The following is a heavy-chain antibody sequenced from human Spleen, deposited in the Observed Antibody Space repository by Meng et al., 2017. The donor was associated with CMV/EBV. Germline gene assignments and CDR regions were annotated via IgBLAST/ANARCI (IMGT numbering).Heavy chain of an antibody. J-gene: IGHJ5*02. V-gene: IGHV4-4*02. CDR2: IYHSGST. Sequence: SETLSLTCAVSGGSISSSNWWSWVRQPPGKGLEWIGEIYHSGSTNYNPSLKSRVTISVDTSKNQFSLKLSSVTAADTAVYYCARGNNYYDSSGYDPWGQGTLVIVSS. CDR1: GGSISSSNW. CDR3: ARGNNYYDSSGYDP. D-gene: IGHD3-22*01.